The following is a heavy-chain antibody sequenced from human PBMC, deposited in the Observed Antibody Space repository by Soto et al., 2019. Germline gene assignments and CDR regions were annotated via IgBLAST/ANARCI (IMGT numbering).Heavy chain of an antibody. D-gene: IGHD4-17*01. CDR2: IIPILGIA. J-gene: IGHJ3*02. Sequence: SVKVSCKASGGTFSSYTISWVRQAPGQGLEWMGRIIPILGIANYAQKFQGRVTITADKSTSTAYMELSSLRSEDTAVYYCARDATVTVDAFDIWGQGTMVTVSS. CDR1: GGTFSSYT. CDR3: ARDATVTVDAFDI. V-gene: IGHV1-69*04.